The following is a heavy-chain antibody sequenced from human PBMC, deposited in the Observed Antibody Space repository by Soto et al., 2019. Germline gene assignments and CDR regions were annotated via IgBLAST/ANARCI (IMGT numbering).Heavy chain of an antibody. CDR2: FDPEDGET. Sequence: ASVKVSCKVSGYTLTELSMHWVRQAPGKGLEWMGGFDPEDGETIYAQKFQGRVTMAEDTSTDTAYMELSSLRSEDTAVYYCATAGRWFGGNWFDPWGQGTLVTV. CDR3: ATAGRWFGGNWFDP. V-gene: IGHV1-24*01. CDR1: GYTLTELS. D-gene: IGHD3-10*01. J-gene: IGHJ5*02.